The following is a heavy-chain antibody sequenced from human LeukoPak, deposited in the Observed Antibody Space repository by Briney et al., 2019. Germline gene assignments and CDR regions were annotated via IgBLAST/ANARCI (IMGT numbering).Heavy chain of an antibody. CDR3: ARDTTGSGSYLNWFDP. J-gene: IGHJ5*02. CDR1: GGTFSSYA. D-gene: IGHD1-26*01. V-gene: IGHV1-69*13. CDR2: IIPIFGTA. Sequence: GASVKVSCKASGGTFSSYAISWVRQAPGQGLEWMGGIIPIFGTANYAQKFQGRVTITADESTSTAYMELSSLRSEDTAVYYCARDTTGSGSYLNWFDPWGQGTLVTVSS.